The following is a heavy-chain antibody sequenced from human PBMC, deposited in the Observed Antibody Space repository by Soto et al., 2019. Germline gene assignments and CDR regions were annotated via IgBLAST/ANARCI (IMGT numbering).Heavy chain of an antibody. V-gene: IGHV3-30*04. CDR2: ISYDGRIK. J-gene: IGHJ6*02. D-gene: IGHD3-22*01. Sequence: RRLSCSASGFTFSSYAMHWVRQAPGKGLEWVAVISYDGRIKYYADSVKGRITISRYNSKNTLYLQMNSLRSEDTAVYYCARGSTAVDSSYYYYGMDVWGRGTTVTAP. CDR1: GFTFSSYA. CDR3: ARGSTAVDSSYYYYGMDV.